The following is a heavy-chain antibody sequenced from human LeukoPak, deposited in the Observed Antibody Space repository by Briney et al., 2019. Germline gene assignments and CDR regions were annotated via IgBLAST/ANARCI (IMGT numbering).Heavy chain of an antibody. CDR3: ARERGNWNIVTGYYYYYMDV. V-gene: IGHV1-8*01. J-gene: IGHJ6*03. Sequence: ASVKVSCKASGYTFTSYDINWVRQATGQGLEWMGWMNPNSGNTGYAQKFQGRVTMTRNTSISTAYMELSSLRSEDTAVYYCARERGNWNIVTGYYYYYMDVWGKGTTVTVSS. CDR2: MNPNSGNT. CDR1: GYTFTSYD. D-gene: IGHD1/OR15-1a*01.